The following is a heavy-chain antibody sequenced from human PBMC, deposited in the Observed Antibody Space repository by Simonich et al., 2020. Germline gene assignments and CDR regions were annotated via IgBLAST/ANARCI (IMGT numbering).Heavy chain of an antibody. J-gene: IGHJ6*02. V-gene: IGHV3-21*01. D-gene: IGHD6-19*01. CDR3: ARWIAVAGTGAYGMDV. CDR1: GFTFSSYS. CDR2: ISSSSSYI. Sequence: EVQLVESGGGLVKPGGSLRLSCAASGFTFSSYSMNWVRQAPGKGLEWVSSISSSSSYIYYADSVKGRLTIARANAKNSLYLQMNSLRAEDTAVYYCARWIAVAGTGAYGMDVWGQGTTVTVSS.